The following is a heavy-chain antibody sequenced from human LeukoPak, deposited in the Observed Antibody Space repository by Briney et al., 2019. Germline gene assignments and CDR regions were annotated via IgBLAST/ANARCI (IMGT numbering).Heavy chain of an antibody. J-gene: IGHJ6*03. CDR2: ISYDGSNK. D-gene: IGHD2-2*02. CDR1: GFTFSSYA. Sequence: GGSLRLSCAASGFTFSSYAMYWVRQAPGKGLEWVALISYDGSNKYYADSVKGRFTISRDNSKNTLYLQMNSLRVEDTAVYYCARDQLPAAIGDLNYYSYMDVWGKGTTVTVSS. CDR3: ARDQLPAAIGDLNYYSYMDV. V-gene: IGHV3-30-3*01.